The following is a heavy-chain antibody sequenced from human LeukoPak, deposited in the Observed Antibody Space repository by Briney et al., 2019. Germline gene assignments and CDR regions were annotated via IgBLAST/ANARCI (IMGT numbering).Heavy chain of an antibody. CDR2: VYYSGST. CDR3: ARFTNIGYPVVPDY. Sequence: SETLSLTCVVSGGSVSGYYWGWIRQPPGRGLGWIGYVYYSGSTNYNPSFKSRITISVDTSRNQFSLQLSSVTAADTAVYYCARFTNIGYPVVPDYWGQGTLVTVSS. D-gene: IGHD2/OR15-2a*01. V-gene: IGHV4-59*02. CDR1: GGSVSGYY. J-gene: IGHJ4*02.